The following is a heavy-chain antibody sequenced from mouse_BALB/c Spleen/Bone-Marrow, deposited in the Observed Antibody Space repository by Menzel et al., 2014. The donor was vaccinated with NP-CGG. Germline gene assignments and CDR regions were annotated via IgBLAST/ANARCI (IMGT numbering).Heavy chain of an antibody. CDR1: GFNIKDTY. V-gene: IGHV14-3*02. Sequence: VQLKESGAELVKPGASVKLSCTASGFNIKDTYMHWVKQRPEQGLEWIGRIGPANGNTKYDPKFQGKATITADTSSNTAYLQLSSLTSEDTAVYYCARYDYGWYFYVWGAGTTVTVSS. D-gene: IGHD1-1*01. J-gene: IGHJ1*01. CDR3: ARYDYGWYFYV. CDR2: IGPANGNT.